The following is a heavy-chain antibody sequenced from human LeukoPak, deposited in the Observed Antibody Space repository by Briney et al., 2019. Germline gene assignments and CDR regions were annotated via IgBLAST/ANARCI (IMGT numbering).Heavy chain of an antibody. V-gene: IGHV1-2*02. D-gene: IGHD3-16*01. CDR1: GYAFTGYY. CDR3: ATQRGSYLWGTDFDY. J-gene: IGHJ4*02. CDR2: INPNSGDT. Sequence: ASVKVSCKASGYAFTGYYMHWVRQAPGQGLEWMGWINPNSGDTKYAQKFQGRVTMTRDTSISTAYMELSRLRSDDTAVYYCATQRGSYLWGTDFDYWGQGTLVTVSS.